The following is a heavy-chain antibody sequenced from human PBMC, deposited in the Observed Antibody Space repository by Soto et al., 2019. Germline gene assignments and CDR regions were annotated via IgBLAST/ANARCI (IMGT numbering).Heavy chain of an antibody. CDR2: INHSGST. D-gene: IGHD6-13*01. CDR3: AAPSSSWYKYFDY. V-gene: IGHV4-34*01. CDR1: GGSFSGYY. Sequence: SETLSLTCAVYGGSFSGYYWSWIRQPPGKGLEWIGEINHSGSTNYNPSLKSRVTISVDTSKNQFSLKPSSVTAADTAVYYCAAPSSSWYKYFDYWGQGTLVTVSS. J-gene: IGHJ4*02.